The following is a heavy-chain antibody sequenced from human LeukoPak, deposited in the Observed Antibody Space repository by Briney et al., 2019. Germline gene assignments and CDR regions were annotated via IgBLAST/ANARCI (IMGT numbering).Heavy chain of an antibody. CDR1: GFIFSNYA. CDR3: AKEMTPYGTPYDTFDI. J-gene: IGHJ3*02. V-gene: IGHV3-23*01. CDR2: ITGSGLTI. Sequence: PGGSLRLSCAASGFIFSNYAMSWVRQTPGKGLEWVSSITGSGLTIRYADSVKGRFTISRDNSKNTLYLQMNSLRAEDTAVYYCAKEMTPYGTPYDTFDIWGQGTMVTVSS. D-gene: IGHD3-10*01.